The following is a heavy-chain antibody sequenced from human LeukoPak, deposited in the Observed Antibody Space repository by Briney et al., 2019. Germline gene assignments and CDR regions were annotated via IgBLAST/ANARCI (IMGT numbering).Heavy chain of an antibody. CDR2: ISHRVSDV. Sequence: GGSLRLSCAASGFTFSKYGMHWVRQAPGKGLEWVSYISHRVSDVQYADSVKGRFTISRDNARNSLYLQMNGLRAEDTAVYYCAKDILAAGLFFDYWGLGTLVTVSS. CDR1: GFTFSKYG. D-gene: IGHD6-13*01. CDR3: AKDILAAGLFFDY. V-gene: IGHV3-21*05. J-gene: IGHJ4*02.